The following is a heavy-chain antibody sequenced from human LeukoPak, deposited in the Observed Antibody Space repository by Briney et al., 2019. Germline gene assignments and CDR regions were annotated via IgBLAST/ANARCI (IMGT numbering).Heavy chain of an antibody. J-gene: IGHJ4*02. CDR1: GGSFSGYY. Sequence: SETLSLTCAVYGGSFSGYYWSWIRQPPGKGLEWIGEINHSGSTNYNPSLKSRVTISVDTSKNQFSLKLSSVTAADTAVYYCVFSVRYSSSWYWGQGTLVTVSS. D-gene: IGHD6-13*01. CDR2: INHSGST. V-gene: IGHV4-34*01. CDR3: VFSVRYSSSWY.